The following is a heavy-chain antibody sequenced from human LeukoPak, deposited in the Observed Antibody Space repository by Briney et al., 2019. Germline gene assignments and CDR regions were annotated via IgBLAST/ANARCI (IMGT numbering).Heavy chain of an antibody. Sequence: SGTLSLTCAISGGSISSSNWWTWVRQPPGKGLEWVGEIYLRGNTNYNPSLESRVTISVDESKTQLSLRLESVTAADTAVYYCARGTITTVTDSWGPGTLVTVSS. V-gene: IGHV4-4*02. D-gene: IGHD4-17*01. CDR3: ARGTITTVTDS. CDR1: GGSISSSNW. CDR2: IYLRGNT. J-gene: IGHJ4*02.